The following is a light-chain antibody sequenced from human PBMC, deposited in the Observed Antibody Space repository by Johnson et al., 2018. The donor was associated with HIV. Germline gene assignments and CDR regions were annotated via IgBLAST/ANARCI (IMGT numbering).Light chain of an antibody. V-gene: IGLV1-51*01. J-gene: IGLJ1*01. CDR1: RSNIGDNF. CDR2: DNN. Sequence: QSVLTQPPSVSAAPGQKVTISCSGNRSNIGDNFVSWYQHLPGTAPKLLVYDNNKRPSGIPDRFSGSKSGTSATLGITGLQTGDEADYYCGTWDSSLSAGVFGTVTKVTVL. CDR3: GTWDSSLSAGV.